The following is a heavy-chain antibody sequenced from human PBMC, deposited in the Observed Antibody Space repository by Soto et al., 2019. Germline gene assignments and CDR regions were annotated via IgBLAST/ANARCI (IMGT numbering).Heavy chain of an antibody. CDR2: ISGSGGST. J-gene: IGHJ6*02. CDR1: GFTFSSYA. V-gene: IGHV3-23*01. CDR3: AKGKTTPYQKRKVYYYYGMDV. Sequence: GESLRLSCAASGFTFSSYAMSWVRQAPGKGLEWVSAISGSGGSTYYADSVKGRFTISRDNSKNTLYLQMNSLRAEDTAVYYCAKGKTTPYQKRKVYYYYGMDVWGQGTTVTVSS. D-gene: IGHD2-2*01.